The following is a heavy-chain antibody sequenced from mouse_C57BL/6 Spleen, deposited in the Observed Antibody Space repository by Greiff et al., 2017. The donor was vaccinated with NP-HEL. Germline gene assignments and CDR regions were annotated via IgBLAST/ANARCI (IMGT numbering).Heavy chain of an antibody. Sequence: QVTLKESGPGILQSSQTLSLTCSFSGFSLSTSGMGVSWIRQPSGKGLEWLAHIYWDDDKRYNPSLKSRLTISKDTSRNQVFLKITSVDTADTATYYCARRELGQDWYFDVWGTGTTVTVSS. J-gene: IGHJ1*03. D-gene: IGHD4-1*01. CDR3: ARRELGQDWYFDV. CDR1: GFSLSTSGMG. V-gene: IGHV8-12*01. CDR2: IYWDDDK.